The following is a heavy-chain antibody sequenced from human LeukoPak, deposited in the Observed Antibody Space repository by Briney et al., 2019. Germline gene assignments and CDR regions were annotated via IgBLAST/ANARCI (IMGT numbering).Heavy chain of an antibody. CDR1: GFTFSSYW. Sequence: PGGSLRLSCAASGFTFSSYWTSWVRQAPGKGLEWVANIKQDGSEKYYVDSVKGRFTISRDNAKNSLYLQMNSLRAEDTAVYYCARDRSSSSPGFDPWGQGTLVTVSS. J-gene: IGHJ5*02. D-gene: IGHD6-13*01. CDR3: ARDRSSSSPGFDP. CDR2: IKQDGSEK. V-gene: IGHV3-7*01.